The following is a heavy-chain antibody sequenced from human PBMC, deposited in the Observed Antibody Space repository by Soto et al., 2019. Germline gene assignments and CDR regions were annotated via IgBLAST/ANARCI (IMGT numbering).Heavy chain of an antibody. CDR3: ARDYYGDYAIDY. Sequence: EVQLVESGGGLVQPGGSLRLSCTASGFTFSSYSMNWVRQAPGEGLEWVSYISGSSRSIFYVDSVKGRFTISRDNAKNSLYLQMISLRAEDTAVYYCARDYYGDYAIDYWGQGTLVTVSS. D-gene: IGHD4-17*01. CDR1: GFTFSSYS. J-gene: IGHJ4*02. CDR2: ISGSSRSI. V-gene: IGHV3-48*01.